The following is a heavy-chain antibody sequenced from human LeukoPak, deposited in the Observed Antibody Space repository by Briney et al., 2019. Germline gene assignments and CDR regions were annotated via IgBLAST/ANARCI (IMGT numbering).Heavy chain of an antibody. CDR1: GGSISRSSYY. V-gene: IGHV4-39*01. J-gene: IGHJ6*03. D-gene: IGHD2-2*01. CDR3: ASPSVPAAIYYYYMDV. Sequence: SETLSLTCTVSGGSISRSSYYWGWIRQPPGKGLEWIGSIYYSGSTYYNPSLKSRVTISVDTSKNQFSLKLSSVTAADTAVYYCASPSVPAAIYYYYMDVWGKGTTVTVSS. CDR2: IYYSGST.